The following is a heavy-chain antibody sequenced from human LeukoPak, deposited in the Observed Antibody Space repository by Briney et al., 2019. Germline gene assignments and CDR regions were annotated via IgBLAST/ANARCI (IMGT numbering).Heavy chain of an antibody. CDR2: ISGTAENT. CDR1: GFTFSSYA. J-gene: IGHJ4*02. Sequence: TGGSLRLSCAASGFTFSSYAMSWVRQAPGKGLEWVSAISGTAENTYYADSVKGRFSISRDNSRNTVHLQMNSLRPEDTAVYYCANQRGGFWGQGTLVTVSS. V-gene: IGHV3-23*01. D-gene: IGHD3-10*01. CDR3: ANQRGGF.